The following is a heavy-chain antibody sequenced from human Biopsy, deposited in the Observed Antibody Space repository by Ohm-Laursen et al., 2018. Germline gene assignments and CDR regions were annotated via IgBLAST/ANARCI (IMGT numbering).Heavy chain of an antibody. CDR2: VYYTGST. Sequence: TLSLTCTVSGDSISSYYWSWIRQPPGTGLQWIGYVYYTGSTDYNPSLQSRVTISVDTSKNHFSLMLRSVTPADTAIYYCARDRGYYSDRTVPGYFDLWGRGTLVTVSS. J-gene: IGHJ2*01. CDR1: GDSISSYY. CDR3: ARDRGYYSDRTVPGYFDL. V-gene: IGHV4-59*01. D-gene: IGHD3-22*01.